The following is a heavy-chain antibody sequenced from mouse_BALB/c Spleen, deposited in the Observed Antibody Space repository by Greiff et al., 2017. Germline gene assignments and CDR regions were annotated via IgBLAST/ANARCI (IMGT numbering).Heavy chain of an antibody. CDR2: IDPANGNT. V-gene: IGHV14-3*02. Sequence: VQLQQPGAELVMPGASVKMSCKASGYTFTDYWMHWVKQRPEQGLEWIGRIDPANGNTKYDPKFQGKATITADTSSNTAYLQLSSLTSEDTAVYYCARREDWGQGTLVTVSA. J-gene: IGHJ3*01. CDR3: ARRED. CDR1: GYTFTDYW.